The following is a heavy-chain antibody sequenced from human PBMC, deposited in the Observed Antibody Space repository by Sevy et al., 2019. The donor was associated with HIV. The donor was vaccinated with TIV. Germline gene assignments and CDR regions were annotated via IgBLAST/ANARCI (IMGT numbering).Heavy chain of an antibody. CDR3: TRNGGAFDNGFDP. Sequence: GGSLRLSCAASGFTISSSAMNWVRQAPGKGLEWVSKISSSGSSIYYADSVKGRFTISRDNAKNSLNLQMNSLRAEDTAVYYCTRNGGAFDNGFDPWGQGTLVTVSS. CDR2: ISSSGSSI. D-gene: IGHD2-8*01. V-gene: IGHV3-48*03. CDR1: GFTISSSA. J-gene: IGHJ5*02.